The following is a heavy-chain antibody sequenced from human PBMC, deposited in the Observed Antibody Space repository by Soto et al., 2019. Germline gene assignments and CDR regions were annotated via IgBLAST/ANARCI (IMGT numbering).Heavy chain of an antibody. D-gene: IGHD3-22*01. Sequence: LSLTCTVSGGSISSGDYYWSWIRQPPGKGLEWIGYIYYSGSTYYNPSLKSRVTISVDTSKNQFSLKLSSVTAADTAVYYCARVLGYYDSSSIDPWGQGTLVTVSS. V-gene: IGHV4-30-4*01. CDR1: GGSISSGDYY. J-gene: IGHJ5*02. CDR3: ARVLGYYDSSSIDP. CDR2: IYYSGST.